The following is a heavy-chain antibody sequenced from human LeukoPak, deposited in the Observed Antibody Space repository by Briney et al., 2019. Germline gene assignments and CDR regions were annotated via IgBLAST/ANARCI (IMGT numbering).Heavy chain of an antibody. D-gene: IGHD3-10*01. V-gene: IGHV4-59*12. J-gene: IGHJ5*02. CDR3: ARDSGTTGEVKFDP. CDR1: GGSISSYY. Sequence: PSETLSLTCTVSGGSISSYYWSWIRQPPGKGLEWIGYIYYSGSTNYNPSLKSRVTMSIDTSKNQFSLKLTSVTDADTAVYYCARDSGTTGEVKFDPWGQGTLVTVSS. CDR2: IYYSGST.